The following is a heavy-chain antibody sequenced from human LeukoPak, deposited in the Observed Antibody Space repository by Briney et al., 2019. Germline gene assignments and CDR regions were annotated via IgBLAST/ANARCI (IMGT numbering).Heavy chain of an antibody. J-gene: IGHJ6*02. CDR3: ATGYSIRYYYYGMDV. D-gene: IGHD4-4*01. CDR1: GGSISSYY. Sequence: SETLSLTCTVSGGSISSYYWSWIRQPAGKGLEWIGYIYYSGSTNYNPSLKSRVTISVDTSKNQFSLKLSSVTAADTAVYYCATGYSIRYYYYGMDVWGQGTTVTVSS. V-gene: IGHV4-59*12. CDR2: IYYSGST.